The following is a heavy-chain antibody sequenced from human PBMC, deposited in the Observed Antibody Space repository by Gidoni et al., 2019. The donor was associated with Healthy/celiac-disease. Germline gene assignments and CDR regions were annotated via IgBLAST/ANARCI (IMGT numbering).Heavy chain of an antibody. CDR3: TRRKGGTWGRGWYFDL. CDR1: GGSLSSSSYY. V-gene: IGHV4-39*01. J-gene: IGHJ2*01. Sequence: QLQLQESGPGLVKPSATLSLTCTVPGGSLSSSSYYWGWIRQPPGKGLEWIGRIYYSGSTYYNPSLKIRVTISVDTSKNQCSLKLSSVTAADTAVYYCTRRKGGTWGRGWYFDLWGRGTLVTVSS. D-gene: IGHD7-27*01. CDR2: IYYSGST.